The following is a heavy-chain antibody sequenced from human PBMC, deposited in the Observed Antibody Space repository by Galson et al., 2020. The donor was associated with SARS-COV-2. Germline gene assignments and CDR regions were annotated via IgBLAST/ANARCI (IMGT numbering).Heavy chain of an antibody. V-gene: IGHV3-64*01. CDR2: ISSNGGST. CDR3: ARDWAYTVDP. CDR1: GFTFSSYA. D-gene: IGHD3-16*01. Sequence: GGSLRLSCAASGFTFSSYAMHWVRQAPGKGLEYVSAISSNGGSTYYANSVKGRFTISRDNSKNTLYLQMGSLRAEDMAVYYCARDWAYTVDPWGQGTLVTVSS. J-gene: IGHJ5*02.